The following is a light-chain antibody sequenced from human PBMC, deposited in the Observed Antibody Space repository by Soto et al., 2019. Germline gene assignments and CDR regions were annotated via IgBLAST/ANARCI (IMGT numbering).Light chain of an antibody. CDR1: SSNIGSNT. Sequence: QSVLTQPPSASGTPGQRVTISCSGSSSNIGSNTVNWYQQLPGTAPKLVIYSNNQRPSAVPDRFSGSKSGTSASLAISGLQSEDEADYYCVAWDDSLNGYVVFGGGTKLTVL. CDR3: VAWDDSLNGYVV. J-gene: IGLJ2*01. V-gene: IGLV1-44*01. CDR2: SNN.